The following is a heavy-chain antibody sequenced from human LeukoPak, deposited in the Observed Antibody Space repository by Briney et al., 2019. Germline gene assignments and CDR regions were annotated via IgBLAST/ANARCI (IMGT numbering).Heavy chain of an antibody. CDR3: ARSPEDGYVWGLGYWYFDL. J-gene: IGHJ2*01. CDR2: IYSVGST. Sequence: GGSLRLSCAASGVTASSNYMSWVRQAPGKGLEWVSVIYSVGSTYYAASVKGRFTISRDNSKNTLYLQMNSLRAEDTAVYYCARSPEDGYVWGLGYWYFDLWGRGTLVTVSS. D-gene: IGHD3-16*01. CDR1: GVTASSNY. V-gene: IGHV3-53*01.